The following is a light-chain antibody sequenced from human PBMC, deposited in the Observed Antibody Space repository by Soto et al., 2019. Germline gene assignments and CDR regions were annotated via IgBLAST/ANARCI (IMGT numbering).Light chain of an antibody. CDR3: TSYTSSSTWV. CDR1: SSDVGGYNF. V-gene: IGLV2-14*01. CDR2: DVS. J-gene: IGLJ1*01. Sequence: QSALTQPASVSGSPGQSITISCTGTSSDVGGYNFVSWYQQHPGKAPKLMIYDVSNRPSGVSNRFSGSKSGNTASLTISGLQDDDEADYYCTSYTSSSTWVFGTGTKLTVL.